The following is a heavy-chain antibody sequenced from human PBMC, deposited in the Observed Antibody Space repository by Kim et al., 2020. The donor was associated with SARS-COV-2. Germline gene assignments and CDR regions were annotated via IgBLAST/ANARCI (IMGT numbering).Heavy chain of an antibody. D-gene: IGHD3-3*01. J-gene: IGHJ4*02. CDR3: ARALYYDFWSGHLGY. V-gene: IGHV3-11*01. Sequence: DPVKGRFTTPRDKAKNYLYLQMNSLRAEDTAVYYCARALYYDFWSGHLGYWGQGTLVTVSS.